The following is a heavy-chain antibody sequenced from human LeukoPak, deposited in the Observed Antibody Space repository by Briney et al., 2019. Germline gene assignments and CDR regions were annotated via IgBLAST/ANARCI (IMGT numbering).Heavy chain of an antibody. CDR3: ARGGNGVLGYFDY. V-gene: IGHV3-30*10. Sequence: GGSLRLSCAPSGFTFSSYAMHWVRHAPGKWLEWVAVILYDGVNNYYTHSVKGRFTISRDNSKNTLYLQMNSLRAEDTAVYYCARGGNGVLGYFDYWGQGTLVTVSS. J-gene: IGHJ4*02. CDR1: GFTFSSYA. D-gene: IGHD2-8*01. CDR2: ILYDGVNN.